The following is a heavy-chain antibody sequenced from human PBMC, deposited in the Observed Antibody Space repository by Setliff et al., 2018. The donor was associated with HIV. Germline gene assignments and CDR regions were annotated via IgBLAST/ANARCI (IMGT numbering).Heavy chain of an antibody. D-gene: IGHD4-17*01. CDR3: ARLDGASFDF. Sequence: SETLSLTCAVSGGSIRTGDWWSWVRQSPGKGLEWIGEISHSGSTNYNPSLRSRVTISVDTSKNQFSLKLNSVTAADTAVYFCARLDGASFDFWGQGTLVTVSS. CDR1: GGSIRTGDW. CDR2: ISHSGST. J-gene: IGHJ4*02. V-gene: IGHV4-4*02.